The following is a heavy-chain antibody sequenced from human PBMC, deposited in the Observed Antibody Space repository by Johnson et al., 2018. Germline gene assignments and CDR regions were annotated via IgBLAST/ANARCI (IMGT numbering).Heavy chain of an antibody. Sequence: QVQLQESGPGLVKPSETLSLTCSVSGGSTSSFYWSWIRQSPGKGLQWIGYIHHSGSTNYNPPLKSRLSMSVDTSKNQFSLKLNSVTAAATAVYYRARVDYGMDVWGQGTTVTVSS. CDR2: IHHSGST. CDR3: ARVDYGMDV. V-gene: IGHV4-59*01. CDR1: GGSTSSFY. J-gene: IGHJ6*02.